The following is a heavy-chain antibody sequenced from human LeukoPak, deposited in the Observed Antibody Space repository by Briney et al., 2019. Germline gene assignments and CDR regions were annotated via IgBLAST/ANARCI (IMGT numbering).Heavy chain of an antibody. CDR1: GFTFSSYE. Sequence: GGSLRLSCAASGFTFSSYEMNWLRQAPGKGLEWVSYISSSGNTIYYADSVKVRFTISGDNAKNSLYLQMNSLRAEDTAVYYCARDRRNYDTLTGYYVKVAMDVWGQGTTVTVSS. CDR2: ISSSGNTI. J-gene: IGHJ6*01. D-gene: IGHD3-9*01. CDR3: ARDRRNYDTLTGYYVKVAMDV. V-gene: IGHV3-48*03.